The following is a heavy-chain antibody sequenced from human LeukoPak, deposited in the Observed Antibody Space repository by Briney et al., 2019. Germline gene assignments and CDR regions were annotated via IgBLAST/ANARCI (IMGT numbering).Heavy chain of an antibody. CDR1: GFNFGDYP. D-gene: IGHD3-22*01. CDR2: IRSKTYGATA. CDR3: STVFFYYDSGGYYSAS. J-gene: IGHJ5*02. V-gene: IGHV3-49*04. Sequence: PGRSLRLSCTVSGFNFGDYPLTWVRQAPGKGLEWVGFIRSKTYGATAEYAGSVKGRFIISRDDSKRIGYLQMHSLQIEDTAVYFCSTVFFYYDSGGYYSASWGQGTLVTVSS.